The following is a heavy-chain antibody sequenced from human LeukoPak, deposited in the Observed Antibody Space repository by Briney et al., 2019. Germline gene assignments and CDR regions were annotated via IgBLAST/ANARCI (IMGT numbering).Heavy chain of an antibody. CDR3: ARDRAHDYGDPVLDY. Sequence: SETLSLTCAVYGGSFSGYYWSWIRQPPGKGLEWIGEINHSGSTNYNPSLKSRATISADTSKNQFSLKLSSVTAADTAVYYCARDRAHDYGDPVLDYWGQGTLVTVSS. CDR1: GGSFSGYY. CDR2: INHSGST. V-gene: IGHV4-34*01. J-gene: IGHJ4*02. D-gene: IGHD4-17*01.